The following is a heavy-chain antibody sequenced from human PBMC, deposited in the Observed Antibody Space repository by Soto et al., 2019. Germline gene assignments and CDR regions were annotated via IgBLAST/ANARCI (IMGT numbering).Heavy chain of an antibody. J-gene: IGHJ4*02. CDR2: IKQDGSRE. V-gene: IGHV3-7*03. D-gene: IGHD3-10*01. Sequence: PGGSLRLSCVASGFTFRNYWMTWVRQAPGKGLEWVASIKQDGSRENYVDSVIGRFTISRDNDQKSLYLHMSSLRDEDTAVYYCARDRYSVFAIIEEPPAFDSWGQGTTVTVYS. CDR1: GFTFRNYW. CDR3: ARDRYSVFAIIEEPPAFDS.